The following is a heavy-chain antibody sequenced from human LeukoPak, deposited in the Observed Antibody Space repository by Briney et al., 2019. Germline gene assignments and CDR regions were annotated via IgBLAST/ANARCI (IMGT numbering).Heavy chain of an antibody. Sequence: ASVKVSCKASGYTFTGYYMHWVRQAPGQGLEWMGWINPNSGGTNYAQKFQGRVTMTRDTSISTAYMELSRLRSDDTAVYYCAQVDGGYSGYAQAWGQGTMVTVSS. J-gene: IGHJ3*01. V-gene: IGHV1-2*02. D-gene: IGHD5-12*01. CDR2: INPNSGGT. CDR1: GYTFTGYY. CDR3: AQVDGGYSGYAQA.